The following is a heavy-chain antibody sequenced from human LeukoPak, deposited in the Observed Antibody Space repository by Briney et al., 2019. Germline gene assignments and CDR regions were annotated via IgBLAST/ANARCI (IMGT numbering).Heavy chain of an antibody. J-gene: IGHJ4*02. Sequence: GGSLRLSCAASGFTFNGYWMVWVRQAPGKGLVWVSRVNSDGSTISYADSVKGRFTISRDNAKNTLHLEMNSLRAEDTAVYHCARAAYPPGFDYWGQGTLVTVSS. CDR3: ARAAYPPGFDY. D-gene: IGHD2-2*01. CDR1: GFTFNGYW. V-gene: IGHV3-74*01. CDR2: VNSDGSTI.